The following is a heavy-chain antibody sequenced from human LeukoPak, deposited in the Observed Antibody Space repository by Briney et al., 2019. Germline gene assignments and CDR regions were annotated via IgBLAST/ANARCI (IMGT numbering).Heavy chain of an antibody. D-gene: IGHD3-9*01. CDR3: ARDPSTSYILTGYSASNWFDP. V-gene: IGHV3-21*05. Sequence: PGGSLRLSCAASGFTFSSYSMNWVRQAPGKGLEWVSYISSSSSYIYYADSVKGRFTISRDNAKNSLYLQMNSLRAEDTAVYYCARDPSTSYILTGYSASNWFDPWGQGTLVTVSS. CDR1: GFTFSSYS. CDR2: ISSSSSYI. J-gene: IGHJ5*02.